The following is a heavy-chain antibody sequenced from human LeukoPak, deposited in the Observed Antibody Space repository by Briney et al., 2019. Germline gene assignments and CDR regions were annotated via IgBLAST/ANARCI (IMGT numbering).Heavy chain of an antibody. Sequence: GGSLRLSCAASGNYWMHWVRQAPGKGLVWVSHINSDGSWTSYADSVKGRFTISKDKAKNTMYLQMNNLRAEDTAVYYCVSFYETYWGRGTLVTVSS. V-gene: IGHV3-74*01. CDR2: INSDGSWT. D-gene: IGHD2-2*01. CDR1: GNYW. CDR3: VSFYETY. J-gene: IGHJ4*02.